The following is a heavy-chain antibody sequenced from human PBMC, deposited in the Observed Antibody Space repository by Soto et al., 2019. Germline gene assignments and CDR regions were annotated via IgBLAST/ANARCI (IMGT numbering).Heavy chain of an antibody. Sequence: QVQLQESGPGLVKPSQTLSLTCTVSGGSISSGGYYWSWIRQHPGKGLEWIGDIYYSGSTYYNPSLESRVTISVDTSKNQFSLKLSSVTAADTAVYYCARDGLEAAAGTVWGQGTLVTVSS. D-gene: IGHD6-13*01. CDR1: GGSISSGGYY. V-gene: IGHV4-31*03. CDR2: IYYSGST. J-gene: IGHJ4*02. CDR3: ARDGLEAAAGTV.